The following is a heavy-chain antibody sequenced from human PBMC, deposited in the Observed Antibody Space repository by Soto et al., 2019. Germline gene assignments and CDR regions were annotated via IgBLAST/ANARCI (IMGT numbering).Heavy chain of an antibody. CDR2: ISGSGSTI. CDR3: ARSSAPYYYDSSGYFLFDY. Sequence: GGSLRLSCAASGFTFSSYEMNWVRQAPGKGLEWVSYISGSGSTIYYADSVKGRFTISRDNAKNSLYLQMNSLRAEDTAVYYCARSSAPYYYDSSGYFLFDYWGQGTLVTVSS. CDR1: GFTFSSYE. J-gene: IGHJ4*02. V-gene: IGHV3-48*03. D-gene: IGHD3-22*01.